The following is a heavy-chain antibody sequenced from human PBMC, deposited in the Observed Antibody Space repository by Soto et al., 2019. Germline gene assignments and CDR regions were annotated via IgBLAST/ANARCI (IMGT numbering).Heavy chain of an antibody. Sequence: PSETLSLTCAVYGGSFSGYYWSWIRQPPGKGLEWIGEINHSGSTNYNPSLKSRVTISVDTSKNQFSLKLSSVTAADTAVYYCARIPPRSGEFDYWGQGTLVTVSS. CDR2: INHSGST. D-gene: IGHD6-19*01. CDR1: GGSFSGYY. CDR3: ARIPPRSGEFDY. V-gene: IGHV4-34*01. J-gene: IGHJ4*02.